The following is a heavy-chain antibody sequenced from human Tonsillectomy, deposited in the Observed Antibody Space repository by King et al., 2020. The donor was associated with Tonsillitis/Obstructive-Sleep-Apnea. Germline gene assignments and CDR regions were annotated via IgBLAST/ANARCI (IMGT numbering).Heavy chain of an antibody. CDR3: ASGRLERRPPPRYYYYGMDV. J-gene: IGHJ6*02. CDR1: GGSFSGYY. CDR2: INHSGST. D-gene: IGHD1-1*01. V-gene: IGHV4-34*01. Sequence: VQLQQWGAGLLKPSETLSLTCAVYGGSFSGYYWSWIRQPPGKGLEWIGEINHSGSTNYNPSLKSRVTISVDTSKNQFSLKLSSVTAADTAVYYCASGRLERRPPPRYYYYGMDVWGQGTTVTVSS.